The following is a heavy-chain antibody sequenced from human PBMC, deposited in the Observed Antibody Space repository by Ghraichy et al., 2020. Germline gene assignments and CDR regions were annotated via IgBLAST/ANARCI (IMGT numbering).Heavy chain of an antibody. CDR2: INGDGTYT. J-gene: IGHJ4*02. CDR3: ATGVGWG. V-gene: IGHV3-74*01. Sequence: GGSLRLSCAASGFTFDTYWMNWVRQVPGEGLEWLSRINGDGTYTSHADSVKGRFTISRDNAKKTLFLQMNSLRTEDTAVYYCATGVGWGWGQGTLVTVSS. CDR1: GFTFDTYW. D-gene: IGHD3-16*01.